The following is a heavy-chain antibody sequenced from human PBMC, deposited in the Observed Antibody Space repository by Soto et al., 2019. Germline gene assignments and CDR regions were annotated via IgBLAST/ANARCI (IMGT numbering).Heavy chain of an antibody. CDR2: IIPILGIA. V-gene: IGHV1-69*02. D-gene: IGHD2-15*01. CDR1: GGTFSSYT. J-gene: IGHJ4*02. Sequence: SVKVSCKASGGTFSSYTISWVRQAPGQGLEWMGRIIPILGIANYAQKFQGRVTITADKSTSTAYMELSSLRSEDTAVYYCARYCSGGSCPFDYWGQGTLVTVSS. CDR3: ARYCSGGSCPFDY.